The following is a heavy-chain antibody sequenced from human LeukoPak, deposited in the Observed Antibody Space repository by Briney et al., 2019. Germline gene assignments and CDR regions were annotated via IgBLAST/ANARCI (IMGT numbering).Heavy chain of an antibody. CDR2: INPKSGDT. Sequence: ASVKVSCKASGYTFTDYYMFWVRQAPGHGLEWMAWINPKSGDTRFAQRFDGRVTLTRDTSISTVYMELNSLTPDDTAIYYCSREDYWGQGTLVTVSS. J-gene: IGHJ4*02. CDR3: SREDY. V-gene: IGHV1-2*02. CDR1: GYTFTDYY.